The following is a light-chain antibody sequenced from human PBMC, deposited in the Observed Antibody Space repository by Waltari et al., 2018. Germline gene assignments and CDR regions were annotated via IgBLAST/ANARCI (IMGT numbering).Light chain of an antibody. V-gene: IGLV2-14*03. CDR1: SSARGGYEY. CDR2: DVN. J-gene: IGLJ2*01. CDR3: SSFTSSTTGI. Sequence: SALTQPDSVAGSPGQSITIPCSGISSARGGYEYFSWYQQPPGKAPKVIIYDVNNRPSGVSNRFSGSKSGSSASLTISGLQAEDEADYYCSSFTSSTTGIFGGGTKVTVL.